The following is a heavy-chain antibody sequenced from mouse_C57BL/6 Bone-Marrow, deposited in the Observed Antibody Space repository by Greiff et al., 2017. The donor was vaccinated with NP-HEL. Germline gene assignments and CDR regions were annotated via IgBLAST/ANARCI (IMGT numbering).Heavy chain of an antibody. D-gene: IGHD2-3*01. CDR3: EDGYYGAY. Sequence: EVQLQQSGAELVKPGASVKLSCTASGFTFTVYYMHWVKQRTEQVLAWIGRIGPADGDTKYAPKFQGKATLTADTSSNTAYLQLSSLTSEDTAVFYCEDGYYGAYGGQGTLVTVTA. CDR2: IGPADGDT. J-gene: IGHJ3*01. V-gene: IGHV14-2*01. CDR1: GFTFTVYY.